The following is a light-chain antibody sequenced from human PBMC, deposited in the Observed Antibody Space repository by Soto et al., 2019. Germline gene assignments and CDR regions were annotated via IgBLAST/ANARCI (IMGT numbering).Light chain of an antibody. J-gene: IGKJ1*01. CDR1: QSISSY. Sequence: EIVLTQSPAALSLSPGERATLSCRASQSISSYLAWYQQKPGQAPRLLISDASSRATGIPARFSGSGSGTDFTLTISSLEPEDCAVYYCQQRSNWLWTFGQGTKVEIK. CDR3: QQRSNWLWT. V-gene: IGKV3-11*01. CDR2: DAS.